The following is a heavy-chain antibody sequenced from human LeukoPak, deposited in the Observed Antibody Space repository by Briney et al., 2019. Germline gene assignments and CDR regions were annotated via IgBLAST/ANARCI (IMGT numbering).Heavy chain of an antibody. CDR2: IKQDGSEK. Sequence: GGSLRLSCEASGFTFSNYWMDWVRQAPGKGLEWVANIKQDGSEKYYVDSVKGRFTIFRDNAKNSLYLQMNSLRVEDTAVYYCTRALDYWGQGILVTVSS. CDR3: TRALDY. J-gene: IGHJ4*02. V-gene: IGHV3-7*01. CDR1: GFTFSNYW.